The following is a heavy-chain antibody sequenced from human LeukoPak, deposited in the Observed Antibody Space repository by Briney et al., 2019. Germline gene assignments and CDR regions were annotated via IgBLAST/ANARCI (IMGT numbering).Heavy chain of an antibody. V-gene: IGHV1-69*13. D-gene: IGHD3-16*01. CDR3: ARDSEGGSGWFDP. CDR2: TIPIFGTA. Sequence: SVKVSCKASGGTFSSYAISWVRQAPGQGLEWMGGTIPIFGTANYAQKFQGRVTITADESTSTAYMELSSLRSEDTAVYYCARDSEGGSGWFDPWGQGTLVTVSS. CDR1: GGTFSSYA. J-gene: IGHJ5*02.